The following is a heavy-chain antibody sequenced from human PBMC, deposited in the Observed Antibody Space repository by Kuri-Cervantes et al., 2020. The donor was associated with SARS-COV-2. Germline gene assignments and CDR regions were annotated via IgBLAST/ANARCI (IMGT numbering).Heavy chain of an antibody. D-gene: IGHD2-15*01. CDR2: INHSGST. J-gene: IGHJ4*02. CDR1: GGSFSGYY. Sequence: GSLRLSCAVYGGSFSGYYWSWIRQPPGKGLEWIGEINHSGSTNYNPSLKSRVTISVDTSKNQFPLKLSSVTAADTAVYYCALETPYFDYWGQGTLVTVSS. CDR3: ALETPYFDY. V-gene: IGHV4-34*01.